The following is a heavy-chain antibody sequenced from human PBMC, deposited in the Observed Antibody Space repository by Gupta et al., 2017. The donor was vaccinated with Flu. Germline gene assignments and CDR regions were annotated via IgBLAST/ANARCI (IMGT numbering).Heavy chain of an antibody. CDR2: IYPADSET. D-gene: IGHD3-3*01. CDR1: GYKFTNHW. Sequence: VQLVQSGAEVKKPGESLKISCKSSGYKFTNHWIAWVRQMPGKGLEWLGMIYPADSETRYSPSFQGQVTISADKSINTAYLQWTSLKAPDTAVYYCARLGSIFGVDMDYWGQGTLVTVSS. J-gene: IGHJ4*02. V-gene: IGHV5-51*03. CDR3: ARLGSIFGVDMDY.